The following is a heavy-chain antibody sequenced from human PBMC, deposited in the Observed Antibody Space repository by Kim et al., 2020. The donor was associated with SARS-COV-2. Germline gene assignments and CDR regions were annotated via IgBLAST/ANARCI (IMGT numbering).Heavy chain of an antibody. CDR3: ARQYSSGWSYYYGLYV. CDR2: TYYRSKWYN. CDR1: GDSVSSNTAA. D-gene: IGHD6-25*01. Sequence: SQTLSLTCAISGDSVSSNTAAWNWIRQSPSRGLEWLGRTYYRSKWYNDYAVSVKSRITINPDTSKNQFTLQMNYVTPEDTAVYYCARQYSSGWSYYYGLYVWGQGTTVTVSS. J-gene: IGHJ6*02. V-gene: IGHV6-1*01.